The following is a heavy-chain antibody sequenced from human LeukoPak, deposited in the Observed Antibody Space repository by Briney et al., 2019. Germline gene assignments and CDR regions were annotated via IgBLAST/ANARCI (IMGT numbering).Heavy chain of an antibody. J-gene: IGHJ4*02. CDR3: ARDRYDILTGYYMYFDY. Sequence: GGSLRLSCAASGFTFSNYAMSWVRQAPGKGLEWVSAISGSGESTYYADSVKGRFTISRDNSKNTLFLQMNSLRAEDTAVYYCARDRYDILTGYYMYFDYWGQGSLVTVSS. D-gene: IGHD3-9*01. CDR1: GFTFSNYA. CDR2: ISGSGEST. V-gene: IGHV3-23*01.